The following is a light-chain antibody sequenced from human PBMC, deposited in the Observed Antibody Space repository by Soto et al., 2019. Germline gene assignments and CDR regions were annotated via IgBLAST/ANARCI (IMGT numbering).Light chain of an antibody. J-gene: IGKJ1*01. Sequence: DIQMTQSPSSLSASVGDRVTITCRASQSISSNLNWYQQKPGKGPMLLIYAASSLQSGVPSRFSGSGSGTDFTLTISSLQPEDFATYYCQQSYSTPRTFGQGTKVEIK. CDR3: QQSYSTPRT. CDR2: AAS. CDR1: QSISSN. V-gene: IGKV1-39*01.